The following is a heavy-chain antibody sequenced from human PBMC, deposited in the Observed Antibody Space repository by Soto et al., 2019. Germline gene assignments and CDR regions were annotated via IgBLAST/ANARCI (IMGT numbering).Heavy chain of an antibody. V-gene: IGHV3-66*01. CDR1: GFTVGTNF. D-gene: IGHD2-2*02. CDR3: ASESYMDY. J-gene: IGHJ4*02. Sequence: PVGSLRLSCAASGFTVGTNFMNWVRQAPGRGLEWVSVIYPGGGTYYADSVKGRFAVSRDTSKNTLYLQMNSLRVEDTAVYYCASESYMDYWGQGTQVTVSS. CDR2: IYPGGGT.